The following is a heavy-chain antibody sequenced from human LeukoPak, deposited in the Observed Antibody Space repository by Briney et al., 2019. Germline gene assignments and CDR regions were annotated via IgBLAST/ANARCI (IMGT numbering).Heavy chain of an antibody. D-gene: IGHD3-22*01. V-gene: IGHV3-48*03. J-gene: IGHJ4*02. CDR1: GFTFSSFE. CDR2: ISSGGSTI. Sequence: GGSLRLSCAASGFTFSSFEMKWVRQAPGKGLEWVSYISSGGSTIYYADSVKGRFTISRDNAKNSLYLQMNSLRAEDTAVYYCARPRGYYYDSSGYHFDYWGQGTLVTVSS. CDR3: ARPRGYYYDSSGYHFDY.